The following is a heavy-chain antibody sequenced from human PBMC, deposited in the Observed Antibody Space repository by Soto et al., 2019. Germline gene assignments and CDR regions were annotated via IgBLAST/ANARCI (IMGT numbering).Heavy chain of an antibody. CDR3: ASVMLRFSYGIDV. CDR1: GLTFSSYE. Sequence: GGSLRLSCAASGLTFSSYEMHWVRQAPGKGLEWVSYISKSGSIIYYTDSVKGRFTISRDNAKNLLYLEMNSLRAEDSAVYFCASVMLRFSYGIDVWGQGTTVTVSS. D-gene: IGHD3-3*01. V-gene: IGHV3-48*03. J-gene: IGHJ6*02. CDR2: ISKSGSII.